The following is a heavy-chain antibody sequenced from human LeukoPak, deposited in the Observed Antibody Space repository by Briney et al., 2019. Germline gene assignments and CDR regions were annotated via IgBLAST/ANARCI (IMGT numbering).Heavy chain of an antibody. J-gene: IGHJ6*03. CDR2: IKRDGSEK. CDR1: GFTFSSYW. CDR3: RVYSSSYSYYYYMDV. V-gene: IGHV3-7*01. Sequence: PGWSLRLSCAASGFTFSSYWMTWVRQAPGKGLDWVANIKRDGSEKYYVDSVKGRFTISRDNAKNSLYLQMNSLRSEDTAVYYCRVYSSSYSYYYYMDVWGKGTTVTVSS. D-gene: IGHD6-6*01.